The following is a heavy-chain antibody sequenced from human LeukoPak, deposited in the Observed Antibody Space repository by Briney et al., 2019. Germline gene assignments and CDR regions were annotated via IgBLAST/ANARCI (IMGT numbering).Heavy chain of an antibody. CDR3: MGVGWQPDY. Sequence: SETLSLTCTVFGDSVTGYFLNWVRQPPGKGLEWIGHIYKIGTTNYNPSLKSRLTISADTSKNQFSLQLRSVTAADTAVYCVMGVGWQPDYWGQGALVTVSS. V-gene: IGHV4-59*02. CDR2: IYKIGTT. CDR1: GDSVTGYF. J-gene: IGHJ4*02. D-gene: IGHD2-15*01.